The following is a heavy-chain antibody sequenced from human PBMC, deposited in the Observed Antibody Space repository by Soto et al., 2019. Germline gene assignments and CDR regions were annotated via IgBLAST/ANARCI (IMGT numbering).Heavy chain of an antibody. CDR1: GYIFSDYG. Sequence: QIQLAQSGPEVARPGASVNVSCKASGYIFSDYGIRWARQAPGQVLEWMVWISAYTGNTKYSQILNGRVTMTTDSSTSTGYMELRSLRADDTAVYYCARFGRARTMIFSYKDGMDVWGQGTPVTVSS. CDR3: ARFGRARTMIFSYKDGMDV. J-gene: IGHJ6*02. V-gene: IGHV1-18*01. CDR2: ISAYTGNT. D-gene: IGHD3-22*01.